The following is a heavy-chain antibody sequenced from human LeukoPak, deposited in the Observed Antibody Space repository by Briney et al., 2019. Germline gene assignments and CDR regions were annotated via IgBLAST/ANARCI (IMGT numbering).Heavy chain of an antibody. CDR3: ARRGRNSSGWQDYL. J-gene: IGHJ4*02. Sequence: SETLSLTCIVSGGSISRYYWTWIRQPPGKGLEWIGCIYNSEITNYNPSLKSRVTISVDTAKNQFSLKLTSVTAADTAVYYCARRGRNSSGWQDYLWGQGTLVTVSS. CDR2: IYNSEIT. CDR1: GGSISRYY. D-gene: IGHD6-25*01. V-gene: IGHV4-59*01.